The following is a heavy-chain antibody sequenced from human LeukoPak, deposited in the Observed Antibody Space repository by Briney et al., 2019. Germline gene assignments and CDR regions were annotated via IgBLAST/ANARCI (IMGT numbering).Heavy chain of an antibody. J-gene: IGHJ6*03. CDR2: IIPIFGTA. CDR3: ARAATYCSSTSCYPDYYYMDV. V-gene: IGHV1-69*06. D-gene: IGHD2-2*01. CDR1: GGTFSSYA. Sequence: GASVKVSCKASGGTFSSYAISWVRQAPGQGLEWMGGIIPIFGTANYAQKFQGRVTITADKSTSTAYMELSSLRSEDTAVYYCARAATYCSSTSCYPDYYYMDVWGKGTTVTVSS.